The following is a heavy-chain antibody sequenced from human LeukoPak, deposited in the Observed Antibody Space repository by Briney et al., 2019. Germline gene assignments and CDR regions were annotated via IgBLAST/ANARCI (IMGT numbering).Heavy chain of an antibody. D-gene: IGHD2-2*01. CDR2: IKKDGDDK. CDR1: GFIFSSHW. V-gene: IGHV3-7*01. Sequence: GGSLRLSCAASGFIFSSHWMTWVRQAPGKGLEWVANIKKDGDDKYYVDSVKGRFTISRDNAKNSLYLEMNSLRAEDTAVYYCARDPSPRTTYYYYYMDVWGKGTTVTVSS. J-gene: IGHJ6*03. CDR3: ARDPSPRTTYYYYYMDV.